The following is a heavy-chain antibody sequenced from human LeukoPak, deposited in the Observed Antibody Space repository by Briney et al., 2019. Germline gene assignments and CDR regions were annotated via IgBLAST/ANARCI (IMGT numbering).Heavy chain of an antibody. Sequence: GGSLRLSCAASGFTFSSYSMNWVRQAPGKGLEWVSYISSSSSTIYYADSVKGRFTISRDNAKNSLYLQMNSLRDEDTAVYYCARDWRRYYDSSGYQTDYWGQGTLVTVSS. CDR3: ARDWRRYYDSSGYQTDY. D-gene: IGHD3-22*01. J-gene: IGHJ4*02. CDR1: GFTFSSYS. V-gene: IGHV3-48*02. CDR2: ISSSSSTI.